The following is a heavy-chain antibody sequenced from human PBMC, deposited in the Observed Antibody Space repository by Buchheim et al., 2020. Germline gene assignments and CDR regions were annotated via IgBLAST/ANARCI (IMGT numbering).Heavy chain of an antibody. J-gene: IGHJ6*02. CDR1: GFTVTNAW. D-gene: IGHD3-10*01. CDR2: INHSGST. CDR3: ARFSLWFGEIVYYYGMDV. V-gene: IGHV4-34*01. Sequence: VQLVESGGDLVKPGGSLRLSCAASGFTVTNAWMSWIRQPPGKGLEWIGEINHSGSTNYNPSLKSRVTISVDTSKNQFSLKLSSVTAADTAVYYCARFSLWFGEIVYYYGMDVWGQGTT.